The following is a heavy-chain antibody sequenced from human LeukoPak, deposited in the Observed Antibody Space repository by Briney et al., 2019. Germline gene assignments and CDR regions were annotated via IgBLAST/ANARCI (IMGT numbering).Heavy chain of an antibody. D-gene: IGHD1-20*01. J-gene: IGHJ5*02. CDR3: AGDPYNYKWFDI. CDR2: IYHSGVT. V-gene: IGHV4-59*01. CDR1: AGSINTYY. Sequence: SETLSLTCTVSAGSINTYYWNWIRQPPGKGLEWIGYIYHSGVTNSNPSLKSRVTISVDTSKNQFSLKLSSVTAADTAVYYCAGDPYNYKWFDIWGQGTLDTVSS.